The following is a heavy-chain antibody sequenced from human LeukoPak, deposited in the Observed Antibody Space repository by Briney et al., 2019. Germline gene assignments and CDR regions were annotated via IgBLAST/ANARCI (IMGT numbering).Heavy chain of an antibody. CDR2: ITTTFYT. Sequence: GGSLRLSCAASGFTFSSYSFNWVRQVPGKGLEWVSSITTTFYTYYTDSVKGRFTISRDNAKNSLYLQMISLRAEDTAVYYCARMRANWYEDYWGQGTLVTVSS. D-gene: IGHD6-13*01. V-gene: IGHV3-21*01. CDR3: ARMRANWYEDY. CDR1: GFTFSSYS. J-gene: IGHJ4*02.